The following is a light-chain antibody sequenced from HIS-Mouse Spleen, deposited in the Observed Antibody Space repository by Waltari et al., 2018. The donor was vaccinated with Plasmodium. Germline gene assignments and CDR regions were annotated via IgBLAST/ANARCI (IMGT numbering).Light chain of an antibody. V-gene: IGLV1-40*01. CDR3: QSYDSSLSGWV. CDR2: GNS. CDR1: SSNLGAGYD. Sequence: QSVLTQPPSVSAAPGQRVTIPCTWSSSNLGAGYDLPWYQQLPGTATKPLTYGNSNRPSGVPDRFSGSKSGTSASLAITGLQAEDEADYYCQSYDSSLSGWVFGGGTKLTVL. J-gene: IGLJ3*02.